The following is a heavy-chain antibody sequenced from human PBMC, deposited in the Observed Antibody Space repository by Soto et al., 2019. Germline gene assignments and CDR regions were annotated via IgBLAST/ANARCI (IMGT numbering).Heavy chain of an antibody. J-gene: IGHJ4*02. CDR3: ARVTIAGPWGY. Sequence: QVQLVQSGAEVRKPGASVKVSCKASGYNFTSYYIHWVRQAPGQGLQLMGIINPSDGRTTYAPKYQGRVTMTRDTSTSTVYMELSSLRSEDTAVYYCARVTIAGPWGYWGQGTLVTVSS. V-gene: IGHV1-46*01. CDR1: GYNFTSYY. CDR2: INPSDGRT. D-gene: IGHD1-1*01.